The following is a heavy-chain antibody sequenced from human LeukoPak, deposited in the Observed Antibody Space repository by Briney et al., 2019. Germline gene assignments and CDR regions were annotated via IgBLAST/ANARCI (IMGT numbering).Heavy chain of an antibody. CDR1: GGSISSGGYY. V-gene: IGHV4-30-2*01. CDR2: IYHSGST. CDR3: ARHHIAAGGTGAFDI. D-gene: IGHD6-13*01. Sequence: PSQTLSLTCTVSGGSISSGGYYWSWIRQPPGKGLEWIGYIYHSGSTYYNPSLKSRVTISVDRSKNQFSLKLSSVTAADTAVYYCARHHIAAGGTGAFDIWGQGTMVTVSS. J-gene: IGHJ3*02.